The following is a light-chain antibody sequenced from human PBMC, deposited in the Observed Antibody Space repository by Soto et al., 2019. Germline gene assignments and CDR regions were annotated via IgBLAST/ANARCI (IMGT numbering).Light chain of an antibody. CDR3: CSYAGTYSSFV. CDR1: GSDVGGYNY. V-gene: IGLV2-11*01. J-gene: IGLJ1*01. Sequence: QSALSQPRSVSGSPGQSVTISCTGTGSDVGGYNYVSWYQENPGRAPKLMIYDVSIRPSGVPDRFSGSKSGNTASLTISGLLAEDEADYYCCSYAGTYSSFVFGTGTKVTVL. CDR2: DVS.